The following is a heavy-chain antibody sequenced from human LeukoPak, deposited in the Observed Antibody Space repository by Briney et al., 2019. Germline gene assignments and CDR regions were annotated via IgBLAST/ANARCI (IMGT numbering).Heavy chain of an antibody. D-gene: IGHD1-26*01. CDR1: GFTFSSDE. J-gene: IGHJ6*03. CDR3: ARDPYSGSYGNYYYYFMDV. Sequence: PGGSLRLSCAASGFTFSSDEMNWVRQAPGKGLEWISYISPSGSTTYHADSVKGRFTISRDNAKNSLYLQMNSLRAEDTAVYYCARDPYSGSYGNYYYYFMDVWGKGTTVTISS. V-gene: IGHV3-48*03. CDR2: ISPSGSTT.